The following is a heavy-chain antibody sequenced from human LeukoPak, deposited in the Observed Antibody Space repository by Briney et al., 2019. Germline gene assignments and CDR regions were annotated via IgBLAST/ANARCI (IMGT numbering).Heavy chain of an antibody. CDR2: MNPNSGNT. D-gene: IGHD3-3*01. Sequence: ASVKVSCKASGYTFTSYDINWVRQATGQGLEWMGWMNPNSGNTGYAQKFQGRVTMTRNTSISTAYMELSSLRSEDTAVYYCARLPPYYDFWSGYYVGEEDYYYYGMDVWGQGTTVTVSS. CDR1: GYTFTSYD. V-gene: IGHV1-8*01. CDR3: ARLPPYYDFWSGYYVGEEDYYYYGMDV. J-gene: IGHJ6*02.